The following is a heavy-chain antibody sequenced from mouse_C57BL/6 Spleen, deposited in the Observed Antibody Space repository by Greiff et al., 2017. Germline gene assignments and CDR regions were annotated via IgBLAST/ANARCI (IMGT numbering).Heavy chain of an antibody. CDR2: IHPNSGST. V-gene: IGHV1-64*01. CDR3: ARSGTTVVPYYFDY. Sequence: VQLQQPGAELVKPGASVKLSCKASGYTFTSYWMHWVKQRPGQGLEWIGMIHPNSGSTNYNEKFKSKATLTVDKSSSTAYMQLSSLTSEDSAVYYCARSGTTVVPYYFDYWGQGTTLTVSS. J-gene: IGHJ2*01. D-gene: IGHD1-1*01. CDR1: GYTFTSYW.